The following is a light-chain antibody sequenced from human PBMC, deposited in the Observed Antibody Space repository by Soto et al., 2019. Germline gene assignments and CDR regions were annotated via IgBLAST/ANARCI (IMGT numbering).Light chain of an antibody. J-gene: IGKJ1*01. V-gene: IGKV3-15*01. CDR1: ESVTSS. CDR2: AAS. Sequence: EIVMTRSPATLSVSPGDRATLSCRASESVTSSLAWYQQKPGQPPRLLIYAASTRATDVPARFSGGGSETEFTLTISSLQSEDFAVYFCQQYNIWPLWTFGQGTKV. CDR3: QQYNIWPLWT.